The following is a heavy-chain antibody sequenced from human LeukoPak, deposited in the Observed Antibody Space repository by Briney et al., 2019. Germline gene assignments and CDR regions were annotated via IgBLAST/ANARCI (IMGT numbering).Heavy chain of an antibody. CDR1: GFTFTNAW. D-gene: IGHD5-24*01. CDR3: TTDLTRDGYNFDY. J-gene: IGHJ4*02. Sequence: GGSLRLSCAASGFTFTNAWMNWVRQAPGKGLEWVGRIESKTDGGTTDYAAPVKGRFTISRDDSKNTLYLQMNSLKTEDTAVYYCTTDLTRDGYNFDYWGQGTLVTVSS. CDR2: IESKTDGGTT. V-gene: IGHV3-15*04.